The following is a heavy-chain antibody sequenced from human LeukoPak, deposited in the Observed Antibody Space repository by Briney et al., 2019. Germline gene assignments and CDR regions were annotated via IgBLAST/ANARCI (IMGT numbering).Heavy chain of an antibody. CDR1: GFTFSSYE. Sequence: QPGGSLRLSCAASGFTFSSYEMNWVRQAPGKGLEWVSYISSSGSTIYYADSVKGRFPISRDNAKNSLYLQMNSLRAEDTAVYYCAELGITMIGGVWGKGTTVTISS. D-gene: IGHD3-10*02. J-gene: IGHJ6*04. CDR2: ISSSGSTI. V-gene: IGHV3-48*03. CDR3: AELGITMIGGV.